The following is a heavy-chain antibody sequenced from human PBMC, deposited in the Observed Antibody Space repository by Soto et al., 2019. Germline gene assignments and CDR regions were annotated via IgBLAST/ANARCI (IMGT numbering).Heavy chain of an antibody. J-gene: IGHJ4*02. D-gene: IGHD5-12*01. CDR3: ARDGYEPYPFDY. V-gene: IGHV3-21*01. CDR1: GFTFSSYS. CDR2: ISSSSSYI. Sequence: EVQLVESGGGLVKPGGSLRLSCAASGFTFSSYSMNWVRQAPGKGLEWVSSISSSSSYIYYADSVKGRFTVSRDNAKNSLYLQMNSLRAEDTAVYYCARDGYEPYPFDYWGQGTLVTVSS.